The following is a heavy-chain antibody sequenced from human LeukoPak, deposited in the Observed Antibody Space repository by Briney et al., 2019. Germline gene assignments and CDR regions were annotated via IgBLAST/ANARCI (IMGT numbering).Heavy chain of an antibody. Sequence: GGSLRLSCAASGFTVNDNYMSGVRQAPGEGLEWVSVMYSGGDTYYANSVKGRFTFPRDISKNTLFLQMNGLTTEDTAMYYCARDAPQVPAAGVLASWGQGTLVTVSS. V-gene: IGHV3-53*01. J-gene: IGHJ5*02. CDR2: MYSGGDT. CDR3: ARDAPQVPAAGVLAS. D-gene: IGHD6-13*01. CDR1: GFTVNDNY.